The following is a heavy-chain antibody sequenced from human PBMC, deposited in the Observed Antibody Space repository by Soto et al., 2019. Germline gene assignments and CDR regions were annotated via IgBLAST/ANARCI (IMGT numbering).Heavy chain of an antibody. D-gene: IGHD1-1*01. CDR3: EVTTGF. CDR2: INAGNGNT. CDR1: GYTFTSYA. J-gene: IGHJ4*02. V-gene: IGHV1-3*01. Sequence: GASVKVSCKASGYTFTSYAMHWVRQAPGQRLEWMGWINAGNGNTKYAPQFRGRVSMTTDTSISTAYLELTNLTYEDTAVYYCEVTTGFWGQGTMVTVSS.